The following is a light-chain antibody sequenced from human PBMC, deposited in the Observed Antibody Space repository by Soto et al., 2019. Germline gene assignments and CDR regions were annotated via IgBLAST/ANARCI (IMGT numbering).Light chain of an antibody. CDR2: AAS. CDR1: QSISSY. V-gene: IGKV1-39*01. J-gene: IGKJ5*01. Sequence: DIQMTQSPSSLSASVGDRVTITCRASQSISSYLNWYQQKPGKAPKPLIYAASSLQSGVPSRFSGSGSGTDFNLNISSLQPEDFATYYCQQSYSTPPITFGQGTRLEIK. CDR3: QQSYSTPPIT.